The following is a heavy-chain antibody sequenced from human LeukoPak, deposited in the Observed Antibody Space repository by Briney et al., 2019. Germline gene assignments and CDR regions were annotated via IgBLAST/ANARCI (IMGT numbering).Heavy chain of an antibody. CDR3: ARAVVVPAAIILDP. CDR2: IYYSGST. D-gene: IGHD2-2*01. CDR1: GGSVSSYY. V-gene: IGHV4-59*08. Sequence: SETLSLTCTVSGGSVSSYYWSWIRQPQGKGLEWIGYIYYSGSTYYNPSLKSRVTISVDTSKNQFSLKLSSVTAADTAVYYCARAVVVPAAIILDPWGQGTLVTVSS. J-gene: IGHJ5*02.